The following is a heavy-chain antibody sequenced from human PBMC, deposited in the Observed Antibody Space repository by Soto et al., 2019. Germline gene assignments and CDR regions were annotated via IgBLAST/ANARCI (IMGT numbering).Heavy chain of an antibody. D-gene: IGHD3-10*01. CDR3: ARGSMVRGPSMYNWFDP. V-gene: IGHV4-30-2*01. CDR1: GASISSGGYS. J-gene: IGHJ5*02. Sequence: SETLSLTCAVSGASISSGGYSWTWIRHPPGKGLEWIGYIYHSGSTYYNPSLKSRVTISLDRSKNQFSLKLSSVTAADTAVYFCARGSMVRGPSMYNWFDPWGQGTLVTVSS. CDR2: IYHSGST.